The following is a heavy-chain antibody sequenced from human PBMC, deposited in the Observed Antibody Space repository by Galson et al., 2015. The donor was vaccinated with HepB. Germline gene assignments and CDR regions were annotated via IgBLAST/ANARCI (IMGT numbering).Heavy chain of an antibody. CDR3: ARGGIQLWFIDY. J-gene: IGHJ4*02. D-gene: IGHD5-18*01. V-gene: IGHV1-2*02. CDR2: INPNSGGT. CDR1: GYTFTGYY. Sequence: SVKVSCKASGYTFTGYYMHWVRQAPGQGLEWMGWINPNSGGTNYAQKFQGRVTINPDTSKNQFSLQLNSVTPEDTAVYYCARGGIQLWFIDYWGQGTLVTVSS.